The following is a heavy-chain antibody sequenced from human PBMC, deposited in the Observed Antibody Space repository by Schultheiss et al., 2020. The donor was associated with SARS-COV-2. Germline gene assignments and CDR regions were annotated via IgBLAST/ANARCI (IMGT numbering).Heavy chain of an antibody. J-gene: IGHJ4*02. CDR3: ARDITAAGDY. V-gene: IGHV1-2*02. CDR1: GYTFTGYY. Sequence: ASVKVSCKASGYTFTGYYMHWVRQAPGQGLEWMGWINPNSGGTNYAQKFQGRVTITADESTSTAYMELSSLRSEDTAVYYCARDITAAGDYWGQGTLVTVSS. D-gene: IGHD6-13*01. CDR2: INPNSGGT.